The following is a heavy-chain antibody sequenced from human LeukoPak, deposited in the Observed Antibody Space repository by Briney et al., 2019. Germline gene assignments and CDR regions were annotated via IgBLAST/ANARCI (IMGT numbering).Heavy chain of an antibody. CDR2: IYYSGST. Sequence: SETLSLTCTVSGGSISSYYWSWIRQPPGKGLEGIGYIYYSGSTNYNPSLKSRVTFSVDTSKHQFSLKLSSVTAADTAVYYCARDVLGYCSGGSCFSGYNWFDPWGQGTLVTVSS. J-gene: IGHJ5*02. CDR3: ARDVLGYCSGGSCFSGYNWFDP. CDR1: GGSISSYY. D-gene: IGHD2-15*01. V-gene: IGHV4-59*01.